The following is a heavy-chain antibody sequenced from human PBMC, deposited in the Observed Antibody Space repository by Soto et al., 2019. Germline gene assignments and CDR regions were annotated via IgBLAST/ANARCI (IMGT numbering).Heavy chain of an antibody. CDR1: SGSIIGYY. V-gene: IGHV4-59*08. Sequence: SDTLSLTCTLSSGSIIGYYWSWLRKPPGKGLEWIGYIYNIGSTNYNPSLRSRVTMSIDTSQEQFSLKLSSVTAADTAVYYCASRDYHWFDPWGQGTLVT. CDR3: ASRDYHWFDP. J-gene: IGHJ5*02. D-gene: IGHD4-17*01. CDR2: IYNIGST.